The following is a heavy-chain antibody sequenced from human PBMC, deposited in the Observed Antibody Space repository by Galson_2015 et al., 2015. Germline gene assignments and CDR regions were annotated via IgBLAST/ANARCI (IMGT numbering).Heavy chain of an antibody. J-gene: IGHJ4*02. V-gene: IGHV1-18*01. CDR2: ISAYNGNT. D-gene: IGHD3-9*01. CDR3: ARVGYDILTGTPTPDDY. Sequence: QSGAEVKKPGASVQVSCKASGYIFTSYGINWVRQAPGQGLEWMGWISAYNGNTNYAQKLQGRVTMTTDTSTSTAYMELRSLRSDDTAVYYCARVGYDILTGTPTPDDYWGQGTLVTVSS. CDR1: GYIFTSYG.